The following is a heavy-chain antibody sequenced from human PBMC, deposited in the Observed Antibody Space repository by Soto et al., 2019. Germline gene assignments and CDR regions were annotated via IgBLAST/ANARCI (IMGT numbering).Heavy chain of an antibody. Sequence: PGESLKISCKGSGYSFTSYWIGWVRQMPGKGLEWMGIIYPGDSDTRYSPSFQGQVTISADKSISTAYLQWSSLKASDTAMYYCARRGYCSGGSCYHIYYYGMDVWGQGTTVTVSS. J-gene: IGHJ6*02. V-gene: IGHV5-51*01. CDR1: GYSFTSYW. CDR3: ARRGYCSGGSCYHIYYYGMDV. D-gene: IGHD2-15*01. CDR2: IYPGDSDT.